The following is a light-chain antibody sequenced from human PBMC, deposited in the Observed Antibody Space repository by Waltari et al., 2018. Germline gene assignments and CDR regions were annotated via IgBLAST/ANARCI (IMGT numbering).Light chain of an antibody. V-gene: IGKV3D-15*01. CDR1: QRVRSS. Sequence: EVVMTQSPATLAVSPGERATLSCRASQRVRSSLAWYQQKPGQAPRLLLYGASTRATGIPDRFSGSGSGTEFTLTISSLQSEDFAIYYCQQYNNWPPYTFGQGTKLEIK. CDR2: GAS. CDR3: QQYNNWPPYT. J-gene: IGKJ2*01.